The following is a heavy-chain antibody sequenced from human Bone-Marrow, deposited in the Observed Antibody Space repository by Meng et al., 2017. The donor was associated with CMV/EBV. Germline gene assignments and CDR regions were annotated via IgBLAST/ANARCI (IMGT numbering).Heavy chain of an antibody. Sequence: GGSLRLSCAASGFTFSSYAMSWARQAPGKGLEWVSLIYSGGSDTYYADSVKGRFTISRDNSQNTLYLQMNSLRAEDTALYYCAKRNGAAAGTTDYWGQGTLVTGSS. V-gene: IGHV3-23*03. J-gene: IGHJ4*02. CDR3: AKRNGAAAGTTDY. CDR1: GFTFSSYA. CDR2: IYSGGSDT. D-gene: IGHD6-13*01.